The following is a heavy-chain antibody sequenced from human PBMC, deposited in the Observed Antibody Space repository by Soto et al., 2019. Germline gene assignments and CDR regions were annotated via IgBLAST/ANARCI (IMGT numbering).Heavy chain of an antibody. CDR2: ISDGGDRT. CDR1: GFTLSMSA. D-gene: IGHD3-16*02. J-gene: IGHJ3*01. V-gene: IGHV3-23*01. Sequence: PGGSLRLSCASSGFTLSMSAVNWVRQAPGKGLEWVSYISDGGDRTYYADSVKGRFTISRDRSKNTVSLQMDSPRAEDTAVYYCAKDRGIIVKAGDAVDVWSEGTKVTVS. CDR3: AKDRGIIVKAGDAVDV.